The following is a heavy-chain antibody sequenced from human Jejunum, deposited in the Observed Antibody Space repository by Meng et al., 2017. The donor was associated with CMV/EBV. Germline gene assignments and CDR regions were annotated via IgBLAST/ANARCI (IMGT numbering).Heavy chain of an antibody. J-gene: IGHJ4*02. CDR1: GYTFTGYD. CDR2: ITPSSGGT. CDR3: VRANLGSADY. V-gene: IGHV1-2*06. Sequence: REEAGTTGKNPGASLKASCNAFGYTFTGYDMHWLRQAPGQGLEWVGRITPSSGGTTYAQKFQGRVTMTRDTSISTAYMELSSLRSDDAAICYCVRANLGSADYWGQGTLVTISS. D-gene: IGHD7-27*01.